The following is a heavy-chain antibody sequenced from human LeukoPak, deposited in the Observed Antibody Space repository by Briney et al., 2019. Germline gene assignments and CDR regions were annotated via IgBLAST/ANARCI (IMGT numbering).Heavy chain of an antibody. D-gene: IGHD3-22*01. V-gene: IGHV3-23*01. Sequence: GGSLRLSCSASGFPFSSYAMGWARQAPGKGREWVSGISDSGGATYYADSVKGRLIISRDNSKNTLYLQMNSLRAEDTAIYYCADLGTTYYYDRSTYWGHGTLVTVSS. CDR2: ISDSGGAT. CDR3: ADLGTTYYYDRSTY. J-gene: IGHJ4*01. CDR1: GFPFSSYA.